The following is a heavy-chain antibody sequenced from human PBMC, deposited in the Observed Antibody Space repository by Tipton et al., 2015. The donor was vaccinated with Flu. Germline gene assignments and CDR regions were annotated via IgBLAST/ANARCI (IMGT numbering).Heavy chain of an antibody. J-gene: IGHJ3*02. V-gene: IGHV3-74*01. CDR1: QFTLSAYW. Sequence: SLRLSCEASQFTLSAYWMHWVRQAPGKGLVWVSSSNSDGSSPSYADFVKGRFTISRDNARNTMYLQMNSLTVEDTAVYYCARATEVSGPAIVDAFDIWGQGTTVVVST. CDR3: ARATEVSGPAIVDAFDI. CDR2: SNSDGSSP. D-gene: IGHD3/OR15-3a*01.